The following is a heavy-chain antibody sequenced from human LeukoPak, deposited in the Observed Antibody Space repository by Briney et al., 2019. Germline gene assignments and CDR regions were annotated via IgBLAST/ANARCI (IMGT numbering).Heavy chain of an antibody. CDR2: ISDYNGNT. CDR1: GYTFSSYG. V-gene: IGHV1-18*01. CDR3: ARDGPDRAAWFDP. Sequence: ASVKVSCEASGYTFSSYGISWVRQAPGQGLEWMGWISDYNGNTNYARKVQGRVTMTTDPFTSTAYMELRSLRSDDTAVYYCARDGPDRAAWFDPWGQGTLVTVSS. D-gene: IGHD3-22*01. J-gene: IGHJ5*02.